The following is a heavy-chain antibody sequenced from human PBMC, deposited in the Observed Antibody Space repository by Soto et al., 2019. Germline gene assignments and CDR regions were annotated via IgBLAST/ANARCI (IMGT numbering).Heavy chain of an antibody. J-gene: IGHJ4*02. V-gene: IGHV4-30-2*01. Sequence: SETLSLTFTVSGVSISNVGYSWSWIRQPPGKGLELIGYIYHTGITFYNPSLKSRVAMSVDTSKDHFSLKLSSVTAADTAVYLCASFWTGYYRSXWGPGTLVTVSX. CDR3: ASFWTGYYRSX. D-gene: IGHD3-3*01. CDR1: GVSISNVGYS. CDR2: IYHTGIT.